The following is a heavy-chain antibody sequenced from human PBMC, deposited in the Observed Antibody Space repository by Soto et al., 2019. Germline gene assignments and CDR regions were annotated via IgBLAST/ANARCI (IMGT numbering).Heavy chain of an antibody. CDR2: ISRSSSTI. V-gene: IGHV3-48*01. D-gene: IGHD6-19*01. CDR1: GFTFNSYS. Sequence: GGSLRLSCAASGFTFNSYSMNWVRQTPGKGLEWVSYISRSSSTIYYADSVKGRFTISRHNSKNTLYLQMNSLRAEDTAVYYCVKLTSGIAVAGPVDYWGQGTLVTVSS. J-gene: IGHJ4*02. CDR3: VKLTSGIAVAGPVDY.